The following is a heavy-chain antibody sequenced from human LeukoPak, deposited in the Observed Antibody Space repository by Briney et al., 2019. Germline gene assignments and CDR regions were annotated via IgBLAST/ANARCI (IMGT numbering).Heavy chain of an antibody. CDR2: IKSKIDGGTT. V-gene: IGHV3-15*01. Sequence: GGSLRLSCGASGFTFSNAWMSWVRQAPGKGLEWVGRIKSKIDGGTTDSAAPVKGRFTISRDDSKNTLYLQMNSLKTEDTAVYYCTTVVVGATYDYWGQGTLVTVSS. CDR3: TTVVVGATYDY. CDR1: GFTFSNAW. J-gene: IGHJ4*02. D-gene: IGHD2-15*01.